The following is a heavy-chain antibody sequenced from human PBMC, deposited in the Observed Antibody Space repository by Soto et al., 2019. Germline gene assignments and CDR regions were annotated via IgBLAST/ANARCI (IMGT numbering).Heavy chain of an antibody. V-gene: IGHV3-48*02. J-gene: IGHJ5*02. D-gene: IGHD6-13*01. CDR1: GFTFRSYS. CDR3: AREGHSSTWLNWFDP. CDR2: ITSSSTTI. Sequence: EVQLVESGGGLVQPGGSLRLSCVASGFTFRSYSMNWVRQAPGKGLEWVSHITSSSTTINYADSVKGRFTISRDNAKNSLYLQMNSLRDENTAVCYCAREGHSSTWLNWFDPWGQGTLVTVSS.